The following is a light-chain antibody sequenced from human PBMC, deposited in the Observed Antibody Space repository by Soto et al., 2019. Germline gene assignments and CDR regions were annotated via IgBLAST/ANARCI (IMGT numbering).Light chain of an antibody. Sequence: IQLTKISSSRSASLGERVTITCRASQGLSTWLAWSQQKPGKAPNRLIYDASSLASGVPSRFSGTRSGTEFTLTISSLQPDDFATYDCQQYDSYWSFGQGTKVDIK. CDR2: DAS. CDR1: QGLSTW. V-gene: IGKV1-5*01. J-gene: IGKJ1*01. CDR3: QQYDSYWS.